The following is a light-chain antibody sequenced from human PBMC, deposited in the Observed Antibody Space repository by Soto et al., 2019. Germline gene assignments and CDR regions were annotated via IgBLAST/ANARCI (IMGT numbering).Light chain of an antibody. CDR2: DAS. CDR1: QYINTR. CDR3: KQYGHSPLT. Sequence: EIVLTHSPSTLSSFPGDIFTLSCRASQYINTRLAWYQHRPGQAPRLLIYDASSRATGIPNRFSGSGYGTDFTLTINKLEPGDSAVYYCKQYGHSPLTFGGGTKVDIK. J-gene: IGKJ4*01. V-gene: IGKV3-20*01.